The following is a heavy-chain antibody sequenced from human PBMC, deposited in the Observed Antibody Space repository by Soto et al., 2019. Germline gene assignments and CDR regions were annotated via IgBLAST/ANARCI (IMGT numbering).Heavy chain of an antibody. J-gene: IGHJ4*02. CDR3: ARDSVRVYGDSYFDN. Sequence: GGSLRLSCAASGFTFSDYYMSWIRQAPGKGLEWVSYISSSGSTIYYADSVKGRFTISRDNAKNSLYLQMNSLRAEDTAVYYCARDSVRVYGDSYFDNWGQGTLVTVSS. CDR1: GFTFSDYY. D-gene: IGHD4-17*01. V-gene: IGHV3-11*01. CDR2: ISSSGSTI.